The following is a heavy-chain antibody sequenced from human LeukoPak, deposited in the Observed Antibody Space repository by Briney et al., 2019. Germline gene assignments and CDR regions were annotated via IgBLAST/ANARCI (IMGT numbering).Heavy chain of an antibody. V-gene: IGHV4-59*08. CDR2: IYYTGST. D-gene: IGHD6-6*01. CDR1: GGSISSLY. J-gene: IGHJ4*02. CDR3: ARHRAYSSSSPFDY. Sequence: PSETLSLTCSVFGGSISSLYWSWIRQPPGKGLEWIGYIYYTGSTNYNPSLRGRVTMFVDMSKNQFSLRLSSVTAADTAVYYCARHRAYSSSSPFDYWGQGTLVAVSS.